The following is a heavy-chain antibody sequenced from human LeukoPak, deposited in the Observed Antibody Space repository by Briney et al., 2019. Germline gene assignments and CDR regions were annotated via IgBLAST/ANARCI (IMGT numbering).Heavy chain of an antibody. D-gene: IGHD6-13*01. CDR3: ARDRRHSSSPTSRYYYYYGMDV. CDR1: GGSISSYY. J-gene: IGHJ6*02. CDR2: IYYSGST. V-gene: IGHV4-59*01. Sequence: PSETLSLTCTVSGGSISSYYWSWIRQPPGKGLEWFGYIYYSGSTNYNPSLKSRVTISVDTSKNQFSLKLSSVTAADTAVYYCARDRRHSSSPTSRYYYYYGMDVWGQETTVTVSS.